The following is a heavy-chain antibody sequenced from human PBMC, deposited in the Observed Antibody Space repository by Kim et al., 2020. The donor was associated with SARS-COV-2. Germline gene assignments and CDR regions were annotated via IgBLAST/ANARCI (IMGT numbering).Heavy chain of an antibody. Sequence: GGSLRLSCAASGFTFSSYDMHWVRQATGKGLEWVSGIGTAGDTYYPGSVKGRFTISRENAKNSLYLQMNSLGAGDTAVYYCARGGGSGSYSGDAFDIWGQGTMLTVPS. CDR2: IGTAGDT. J-gene: IGHJ3*02. V-gene: IGHV3-13*04. CDR3: ARGGGSGSYSGDAFDI. D-gene: IGHD3-10*01. CDR1: GFTFSSYD.